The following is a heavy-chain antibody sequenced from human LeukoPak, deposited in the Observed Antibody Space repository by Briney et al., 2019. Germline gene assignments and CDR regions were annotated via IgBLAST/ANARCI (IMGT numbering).Heavy chain of an antibody. V-gene: IGHV4-4*07. D-gene: IGHD3-10*01. CDR3: ARDREGITMVRGAEDYYYYMDV. CDR2: IYTSGST. CDR1: GGSTSSYY. J-gene: IGHJ6*03. Sequence: SETLSLTCTVSGGSTSSYYWSWIRQPAGKGLEWIGRIYTSGSTIYNPSLNSRVTMSVDTSKKQFSLKLSSVTAADTAVYYCARDREGITMVRGAEDYYYYMDVWGKGTTVTVSS.